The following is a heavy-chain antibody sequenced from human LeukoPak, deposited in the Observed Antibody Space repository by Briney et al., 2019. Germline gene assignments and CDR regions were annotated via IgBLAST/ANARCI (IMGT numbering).Heavy chain of an antibody. D-gene: IGHD3-9*01. Sequence: GASVKVSCKSSGYTFTGYYMHWVRQAPGQGLEWMGWINPDSGGINYAQKFQGRVTMTRDTSISTAYMELSRLRSDDTAVYYCARTAIFSPFSFDYWGQGTLVTVSS. J-gene: IGHJ4*02. CDR3: ARTAIFSPFSFDY. CDR1: GYTFTGYY. CDR2: INPDSGGI. V-gene: IGHV1-2*02.